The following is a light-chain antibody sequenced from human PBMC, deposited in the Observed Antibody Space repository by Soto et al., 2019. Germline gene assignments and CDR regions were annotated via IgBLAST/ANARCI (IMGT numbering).Light chain of an antibody. CDR3: GTWDSSLSVV. CDR2: DND. V-gene: IGLV1-51*01. Sequence: QSVLTQPPSVSAAPGQKVTISCSGSSSNIGKHYVFWYQQFPGTAPKLLIYDNDKRPSGIPDRFFGSKSGTSATLGITGLQTGDEAEYYCGTWDSSLSVVFGGGTKLTVL. J-gene: IGLJ2*01. CDR1: SSNIGKHY.